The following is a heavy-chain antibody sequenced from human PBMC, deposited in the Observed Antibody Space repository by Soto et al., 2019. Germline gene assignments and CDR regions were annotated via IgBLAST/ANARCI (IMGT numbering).Heavy chain of an antibody. CDR2: IYYSGRT. V-gene: IGHV4-59*01. J-gene: IGHJ3*02. CDR1: GGSISSYY. CDR3: ASWTTVITEQCDAFDI. D-gene: IGHD4-17*01. Sequence: QVQLQESGPGLVKPSETLSLTCTVSGGSISSYYWSWIRQPPGKGLERIGYIYYSGRTNYNPSLKSRVTISVYTSKNKFSLKLSSVTAADTAVYYCASWTTVITEQCDAFDICGQVTMVTVSS.